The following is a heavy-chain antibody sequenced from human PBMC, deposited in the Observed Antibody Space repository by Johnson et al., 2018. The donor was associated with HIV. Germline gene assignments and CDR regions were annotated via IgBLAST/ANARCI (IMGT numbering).Heavy chain of an antibody. CDR1: GFTFSDAW. J-gene: IGHJ3*02. CDR3: ARVLAYCGGDCSPGAFDI. D-gene: IGHD2-21*02. Sequence: VQLVESGGGLVKPGGSLRLSCAASGFTFSDAWMNWVRQAPGKGLEWVGRVKSKTDGGTTDYAAPVKGRFTISRDASKNTLYLQMNSLKTEDTAVYYCARVLAYCGGDCSPGAFDIWGQGTMVTVSS. V-gene: IGHV3-15*01. CDR2: VKSKTDGGTT.